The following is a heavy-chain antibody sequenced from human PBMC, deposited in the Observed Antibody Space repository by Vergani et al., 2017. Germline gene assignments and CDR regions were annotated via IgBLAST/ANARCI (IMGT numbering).Heavy chain of an antibody. J-gene: IGHJ4*02. V-gene: IGHV3-23*01. CDR2: INWNGGST. CDR3: ARPQTRFGELRFAY. Sequence: EVQLLESGGGLAQPGGSLRLSCAASGFTFRNYAMTWVRQAPGKGLEWVSGINWNGGSTGYADSVKGRFTISRDNSKNTLYLQMNSLRAEDTAVYYCARPQTRFGELRFAYWGQGTLVTVSS. D-gene: IGHD3-10*01. CDR1: GFTFRNYA.